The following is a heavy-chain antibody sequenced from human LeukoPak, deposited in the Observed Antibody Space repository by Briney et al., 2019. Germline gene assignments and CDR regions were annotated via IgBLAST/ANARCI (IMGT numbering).Heavy chain of an antibody. V-gene: IGHV4-59*01. CDR2: IHYSGST. Sequence: SETLSLTCTVSGGSISTYYWSWIRQPPGKGLEWIGYIHYSGSTNYKPSLKSRVIISLDTSKNQFSLKLSSVTAADTAVYYCARGYGVRVFDYWGQGTLITVSS. CDR3: ARGYGVRVFDY. D-gene: IGHD3-10*02. CDR1: GGSISTYY. J-gene: IGHJ4*02.